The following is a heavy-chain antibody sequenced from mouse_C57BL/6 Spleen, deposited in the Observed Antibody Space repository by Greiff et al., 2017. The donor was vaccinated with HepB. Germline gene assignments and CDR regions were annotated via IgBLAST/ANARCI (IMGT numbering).Heavy chain of an antibody. CDR2: IYPGNSDT. V-gene: IGHV1-5*01. D-gene: IGHD2-5*01. CDR3: SAYYSNYGSYAMDY. CDR1: GYTFTSYW. Sequence: VQLQQSGTVLARPGASVKMSCKTSGYTFTSYWMHWVKQRPGQGLEWIGAIYPGNSDTSYNQKFKGKAKLTAVTSASTAYMELSSLTNEDSAVYYCSAYYSNYGSYAMDYWGQGTSVTVSS. J-gene: IGHJ4*01.